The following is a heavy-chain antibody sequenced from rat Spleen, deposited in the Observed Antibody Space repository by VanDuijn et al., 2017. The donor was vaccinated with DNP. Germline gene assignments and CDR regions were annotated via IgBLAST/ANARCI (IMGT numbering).Heavy chain of an antibody. CDR2: INKESGTI. CDR1: GFTFENYW. CDR3: AKGPNYGGWSDYFDY. Sequence: EVQLVESWGGLVQPGRSLKLSCVASGFTFENYWMNWVRQAPGKGLEWIGEINKESGTIIYSPSLKDKFAISRDNAQNTLYLQMNKLGSEDTAIYYCAKGPNYGGWSDYFDYWGQGVMVTVSS. J-gene: IGHJ2*01. V-gene: IGHV4-2*01. D-gene: IGHD1-11*01.